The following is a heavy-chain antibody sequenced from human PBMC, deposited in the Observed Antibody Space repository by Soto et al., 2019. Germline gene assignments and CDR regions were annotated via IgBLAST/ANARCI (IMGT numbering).Heavy chain of an antibody. J-gene: IGHJ4*02. CDR2: IIPFFGTA. V-gene: IGHV1-69*13. Sequence: SVKVSCKASGGTFSTFGISWVRQAPGQGLEWMGGIIPFFGTARYSQKFEGRITITADESTNTVYMDLRSLTSEDTAIYYCAKSAPMDAGDKYYYDFWGQGALVTVSS. CDR1: GGTFSTFG. CDR3: AKSAPMDAGDKYYYDF. D-gene: IGHD4-17*01.